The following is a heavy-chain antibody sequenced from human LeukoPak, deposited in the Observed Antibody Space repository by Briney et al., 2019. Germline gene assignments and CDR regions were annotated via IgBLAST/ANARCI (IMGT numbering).Heavy chain of an antibody. Sequence: SETLSLTCTVSGGSISSYYRSWIRQPPGKGLEWIGYIYYSGSTNYNPSLKSRVTISVDTSKNQFSLKLSSVTAADTAVYYCAKHPWFGEFWYFDLWGRGTLVTVSS. V-gene: IGHV4-59*01. D-gene: IGHD3-10*01. CDR1: GGSISSYY. CDR3: AKHPWFGEFWYFDL. CDR2: IYYSGST. J-gene: IGHJ2*01.